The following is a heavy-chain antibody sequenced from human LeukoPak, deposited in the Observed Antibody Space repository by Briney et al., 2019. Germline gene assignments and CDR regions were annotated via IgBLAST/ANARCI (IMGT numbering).Heavy chain of an antibody. CDR1: GVSINTCCYY. CDR3: ARGRSYGFDFDS. Sequence: SETLSLTCDVSGVSINTCCYYWSWIRQPPGKGLEWIGYKYYSGSTRYNSSLRSRLTLSLDTSKNQISLRLTSVTVADTAVYYCARGRSYGFDFDSWGPGTLVIVSS. J-gene: IGHJ4*02. V-gene: IGHV4-61*01. D-gene: IGHD5-18*01. CDR2: KYYSGST.